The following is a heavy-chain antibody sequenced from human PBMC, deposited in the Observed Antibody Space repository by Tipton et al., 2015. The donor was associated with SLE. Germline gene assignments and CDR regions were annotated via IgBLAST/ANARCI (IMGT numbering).Heavy chain of an antibody. CDR1: GYTFSIYG. CDR2: ISPYNGNT. J-gene: IGHJ4*02. V-gene: IGHV1-18*01. D-gene: IGHD6-6*01. Sequence: QLVQSGAEVKKPGASVKVSCKASGYTFSIYGISWVRQAPGQGLEWMGWISPYNGNTNYAQKFQDRVTMTTDTSTSTAYMELRSLRSDDTAVYYCSGDRSSSDYWGQGTLVTVSS. CDR3: SGDRSSSDY.